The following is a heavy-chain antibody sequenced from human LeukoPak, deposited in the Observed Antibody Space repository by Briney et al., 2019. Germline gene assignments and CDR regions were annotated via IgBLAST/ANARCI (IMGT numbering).Heavy chain of an antibody. Sequence: GGSLRLSCAASGFTFSTYATNWVRQPPGKGLEWVSTISGGGDTYYADSVKGRFTISRDNSKNTLYLQMSSLRAEDTAVYYCATYGDYGRNYHYYNMDVWGQGTTVTVSS. V-gene: IGHV3-23*01. D-gene: IGHD4-17*01. CDR1: GFTFSTYA. J-gene: IGHJ6*02. CDR3: ATYGDYGRNYHYYNMDV. CDR2: ISGGGDT.